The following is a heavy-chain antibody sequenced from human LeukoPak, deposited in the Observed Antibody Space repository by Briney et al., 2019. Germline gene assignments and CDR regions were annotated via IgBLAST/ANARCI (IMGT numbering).Heavy chain of an antibody. Sequence: GGSLRLSCAASGFTLSSYGMHWVRQAPGKGLEWVAFIRYDGSNKYYADSVKGRFTISRDNSKNTLYLQMNSLRAEDTAVYYCAKDPRGGMITFGGVIVDYWGQGTLVTVSS. D-gene: IGHD3-16*02. CDR3: AKDPRGGMITFGGVIVDY. V-gene: IGHV3-30*02. CDR2: IRYDGSNK. CDR1: GFTLSSYG. J-gene: IGHJ4*02.